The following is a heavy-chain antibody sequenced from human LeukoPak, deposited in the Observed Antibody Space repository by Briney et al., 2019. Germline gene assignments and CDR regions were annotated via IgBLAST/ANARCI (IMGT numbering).Heavy chain of an antibody. D-gene: IGHD3-3*01. CDR3: ARDEGGYDYHY. CDR1: GYTFTGYY. Sequence: ASVKVSCKASGYTFTGYYMHWVRQAPGQGLEWMGWISAYNGNTNYAQKLQGRVTMTTDTSTSTAYMELRSLRSDDTAVYYCARDEGGYDYHYWGQGTLVTVSS. J-gene: IGHJ4*02. V-gene: IGHV1-18*04. CDR2: ISAYNGNT.